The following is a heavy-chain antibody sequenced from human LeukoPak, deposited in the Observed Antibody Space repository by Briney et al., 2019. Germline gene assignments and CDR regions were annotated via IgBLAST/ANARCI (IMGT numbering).Heavy chain of an antibody. V-gene: IGHV4-39*02. D-gene: IGHD6-13*01. J-gene: IGHJ5*02. CDR3: ARERSSQGSWFDP. Sequence: SETLSLTCTVSGGSINSSNYYWGWIRQPPGKGLEWIGSIYYSGSTYYNPSLKSRVTISVDTSKNQFSLKLSSVTAADTAVYYCARERSSQGSWFDPWGQGTLVTVSS. CDR2: IYYSGST. CDR1: GGSINSSNYY.